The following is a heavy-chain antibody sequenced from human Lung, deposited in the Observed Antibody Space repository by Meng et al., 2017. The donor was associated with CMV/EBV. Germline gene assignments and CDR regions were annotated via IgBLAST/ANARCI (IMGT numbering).Heavy chain of an antibody. CDR3: ARHFGEWQQPYYYYYGMDV. V-gene: IGHV4-39*01. CDR1: GGSISSSSYY. Sequence: SXTRSPXCTLPGGSISSSSYYGGGIRQPPGKGLEWIGSIYYSGSTYYNPSRKSRISISVYTSKNQFSLKLSSVTAADTAVYYCARHFGEWQQPYYYYYGMDVWGQGXTVTVSS. J-gene: IGHJ6*02. D-gene: IGHD3-16*01. CDR2: IYYSGST.